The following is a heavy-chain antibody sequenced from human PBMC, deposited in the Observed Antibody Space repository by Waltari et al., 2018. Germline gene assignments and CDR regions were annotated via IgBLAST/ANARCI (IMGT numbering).Heavy chain of an antibody. D-gene: IGHD6-13*01. J-gene: IGHJ4*02. Sequence: QVQLVQSGAEVKKPGASVKVSCKVSGYTLTELSMHWVRPAPGTGLEWMGGFDPEDGETIYAQKFQGRVTMTEDTSTDTAYMELSSLRSEDTAVYYCATSPLTPAISSSWYSDWGQGTLVTVSS. CDR3: ATSPLTPAISSSWYSD. V-gene: IGHV1-24*01. CDR1: GYTLTELS. CDR2: FDPEDGET.